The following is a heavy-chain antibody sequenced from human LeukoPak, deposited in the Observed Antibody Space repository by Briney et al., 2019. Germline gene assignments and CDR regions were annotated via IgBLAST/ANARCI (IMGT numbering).Heavy chain of an antibody. Sequence: SETLSLTCTVSGGSISDYYWSWIRQPAGKGLEWIGRIYTSGSTNYNPSLKSRVTISVDTSKNQFSLKLSSVTAADTAVYYCARDQTISSSLRGWFDPWGQGTLVTVSS. V-gene: IGHV4-4*07. CDR1: GGSISDYY. J-gene: IGHJ5*02. D-gene: IGHD6-13*01. CDR2: IYTSGST. CDR3: ARDQTISSSLRGWFDP.